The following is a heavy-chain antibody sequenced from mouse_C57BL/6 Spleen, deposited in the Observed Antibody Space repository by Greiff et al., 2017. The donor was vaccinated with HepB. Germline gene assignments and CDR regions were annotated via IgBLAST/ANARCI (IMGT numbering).Heavy chain of an antibody. Sequence: VQLQQPGAELVKPGASVKMSCKASGYTFTSYWITWVKQRPGQGLEWIGDIYPGSGSTNYNEKFKSKATLTVDTSSSTAYMQLSSLTSEDSAVYYCARHHYGSSSAWFAYWGQGTLVTVSA. J-gene: IGHJ3*01. V-gene: IGHV1-55*01. D-gene: IGHD1-1*01. CDR2: IYPGSGST. CDR3: ARHHYGSSSAWFAY. CDR1: GYTFTSYW.